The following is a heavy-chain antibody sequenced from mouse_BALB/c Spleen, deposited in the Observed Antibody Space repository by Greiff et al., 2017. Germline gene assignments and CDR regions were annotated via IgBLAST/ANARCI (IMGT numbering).Heavy chain of an antibody. CDR3: ARGEYYFDY. CDR1: GYTFTNYW. J-gene: IGHJ2*01. CDR2: IYPGGGYT. Sequence: VQLVESGAELVRPGTSVKISCKASGYTFTNYWLGWVKQRPGHGLEWIGDIYPGGGYTNYNEKFKGKATLTADTSSSTAYMQLSSLTSEDSAVYFCARGEYYFDYWGQGTTLTVSS. V-gene: IGHV1-63*02.